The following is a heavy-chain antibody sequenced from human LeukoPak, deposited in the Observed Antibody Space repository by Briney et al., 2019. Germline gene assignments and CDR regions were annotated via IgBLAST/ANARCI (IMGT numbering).Heavy chain of an antibody. CDR2: IKSKTDGGTT. J-gene: IGHJ4*02. D-gene: IGHD4-17*01. V-gene: IGHV3-15*01. Sequence: GGSLRLSCAASGLTFRNYAMSWVRQAPGKGLEWVGRIKSKTDGGTTDYAAPVKGRFTISRDDSKNTLYLQMNSLKTEDTAVYYCTTGYGDYVLGYWGQGTLVTVSS. CDR3: TTGYGDYVLGY. CDR1: GLTFRNYA.